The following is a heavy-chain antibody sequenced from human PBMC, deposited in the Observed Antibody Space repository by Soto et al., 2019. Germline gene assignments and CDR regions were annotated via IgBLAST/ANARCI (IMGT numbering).Heavy chain of an antibody. Sequence: GGSLRLSCAASGFTFSSYAMHWVRQAPGKGLEWVAVISYDGSNKYYADSVKGRFTISRDNTKNTLYLQMNSLRAEDTAVYYCAREGLRFLAYYGMDVWGQGTTVTVSS. CDR2: ISYDGSNK. J-gene: IGHJ6*02. V-gene: IGHV3-30-3*01. CDR3: AREGLRFLAYYGMDV. CDR1: GFTFSSYA. D-gene: IGHD3-3*01.